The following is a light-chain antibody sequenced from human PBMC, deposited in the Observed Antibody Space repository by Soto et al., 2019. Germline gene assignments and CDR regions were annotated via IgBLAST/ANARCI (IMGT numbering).Light chain of an antibody. Sequence: QSALTQPASVSGSPGQSITISCTGTSSDVGGYNYVSWYQQHPGKAPKLMIYDVSNRPSGVSNRFSGSKSGNTASLTISGLQAEDVADYYCSSYTSSSTPVFGTGTNVTVL. J-gene: IGLJ1*01. CDR3: SSYTSSSTPV. CDR1: SSDVGGYNY. V-gene: IGLV2-14*01. CDR2: DVS.